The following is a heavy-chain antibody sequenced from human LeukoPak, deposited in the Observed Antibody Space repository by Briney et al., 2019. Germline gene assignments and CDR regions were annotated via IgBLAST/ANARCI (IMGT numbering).Heavy chain of an antibody. J-gene: IGHJ1*01. CDR2: ISGSGGNT. CDR1: GFTFRSYT. Sequence: GGSLRLSCAASGFTFRSYTMSWVRQAPGKGLEWVSVISGSGGNTYYADPVKGRFTISRDNSKNTLYMQMNSLRAEDTAVYYCAKAPTPVVAATLFHHWGQGTLVTV. V-gene: IGHV3-23*01. D-gene: IGHD2-15*01. CDR3: AKAPTPVVAATLFHH.